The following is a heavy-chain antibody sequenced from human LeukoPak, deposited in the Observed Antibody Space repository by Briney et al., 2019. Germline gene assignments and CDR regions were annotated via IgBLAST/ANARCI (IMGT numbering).Heavy chain of an antibody. Sequence: SGPALVKPTQTLTLTCTFSGFLLSTTGMRVSWIRQPPGKALEWLARIDWDDDKFYSTSLKTRLTISKDTSKNQVVLTMTNMDPVDTATYYCARGLYNSFDYWGQGTLVTVSS. J-gene: IGHJ4*02. D-gene: IGHD1-14*01. V-gene: IGHV2-70*04. CDR3: ARGLYNSFDY. CDR2: IDWDDDK. CDR1: GFLLSTTGMR.